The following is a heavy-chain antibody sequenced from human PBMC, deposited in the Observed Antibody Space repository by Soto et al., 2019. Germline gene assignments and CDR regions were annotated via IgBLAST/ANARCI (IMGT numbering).Heavy chain of an antibody. CDR1: GFTFSSYG. CDR3: ARDFVQGSGWYQIDY. Sequence: QVQLVESGGGVVQPGRSLRLSCAASGFTFSSYGMHWVRQAPGKGLEWVAVIWYDGSNKYYADSVKGRFTISRDNSKNTLYLQMSSLRAEDTAVYYCARDFVQGSGWYQIDYWGQGTLVTVSS. J-gene: IGHJ4*02. CDR2: IWYDGSNK. D-gene: IGHD6-13*01. V-gene: IGHV3-33*01.